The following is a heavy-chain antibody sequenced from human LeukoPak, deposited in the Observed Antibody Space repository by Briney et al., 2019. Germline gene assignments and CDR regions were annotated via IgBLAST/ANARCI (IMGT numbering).Heavy chain of an antibody. CDR3: ARAVEAESPFDY. D-gene: IGHD2/OR15-2a*01. CDR1: GFTVSSNY. Sequence: GGSLRLSCAASGFTVSSNYMSWVRQAPGKGLEWVSVIYSGGSTYYADSVKGRFTISRDNSKNTLYLQMNSLRAEDTAVYYCARAVEAESPFDYWGRGTLVTVSS. V-gene: IGHV3-53*01. CDR2: IYSGGST. J-gene: IGHJ4*02.